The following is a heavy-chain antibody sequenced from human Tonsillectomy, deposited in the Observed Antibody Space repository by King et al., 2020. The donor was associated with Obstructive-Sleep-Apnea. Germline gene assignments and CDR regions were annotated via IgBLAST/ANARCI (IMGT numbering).Heavy chain of an antibody. D-gene: IGHD3-3*01. CDR2: ISSRSTTI. J-gene: IGHJ4*02. V-gene: IGHV3-48*04. CDR3: ARAPGYDYASGNTLDY. Sequence: DVQLVESGGGLVQPGGSLRLSCGISGFKFSDYSMNWVRQAPGQGLEWVSYISSRSTTIFYAYSAKGRFTISRDNAKNSLYLQMTGLRAEDTAVYYCARAPGYDYASGNTLDYWGQGTLVTVSS. CDR1: GFKFSDYS.